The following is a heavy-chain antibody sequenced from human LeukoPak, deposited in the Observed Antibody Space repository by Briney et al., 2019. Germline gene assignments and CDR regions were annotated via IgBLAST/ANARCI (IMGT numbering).Heavy chain of an antibody. CDR1: GFTFSSYS. CDR2: ISSSSSYI. D-gene: IGHD3-22*01. Sequence: PGRSLRLSCAASGFTFSSYSMNWVRQAPGKGLEWVSSISSSSSYIYYADSVKGRFTISRDNAKNSLYLQMNSLRAEDTAVYYCARDLEIFYDSSGYFDYWGQGTLVTVSS. CDR3: ARDLEIFYDSSGYFDY. V-gene: IGHV3-21*01. J-gene: IGHJ4*02.